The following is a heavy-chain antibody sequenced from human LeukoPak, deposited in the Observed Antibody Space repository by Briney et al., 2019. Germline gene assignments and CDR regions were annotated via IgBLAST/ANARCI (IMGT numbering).Heavy chain of an antibody. V-gene: IGHV4-39*07. J-gene: IGHJ3*02. D-gene: IGHD6-13*01. Sequence: SETLSLTCTVSGGSISLSYYYWGWIRQPPGNALEWIGSVYYSGTTSYNPSLKSRVTISVDKSKNQFSLKLSSVTAADTAVYYCARGLTGYSSSWWAFDIWGQGTMVTVSS. CDR2: VYYSGTT. CDR3: ARGLTGYSSSWWAFDI. CDR1: GGSISLSYYY.